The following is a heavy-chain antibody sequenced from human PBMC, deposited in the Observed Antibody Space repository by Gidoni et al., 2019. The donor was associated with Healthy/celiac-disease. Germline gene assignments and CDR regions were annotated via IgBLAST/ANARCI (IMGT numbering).Heavy chain of an antibody. V-gene: IGHV4-34*01. Sequence: QVQLQQWGAGLLKPSETLSLTCAVYGWSFSGYYWSWIRQPPGKGLEWIGEINHSGSTNYNPSLKSRVTISVDTSKNQFSLKLSSVTAADTAVYYCARACRALRFLEWPIKNWFDPWGQGTLVTVSS. CDR2: INHSGST. J-gene: IGHJ5*02. CDR1: GWSFSGYY. D-gene: IGHD3-3*01. CDR3: ARACRALRFLEWPIKNWFDP.